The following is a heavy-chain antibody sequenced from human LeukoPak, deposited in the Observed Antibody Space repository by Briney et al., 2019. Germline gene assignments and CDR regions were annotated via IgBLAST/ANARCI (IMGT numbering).Heavy chain of an antibody. CDR1: EFTFSSYW. CDR2: INSDGSST. D-gene: IGHD5-12*01. J-gene: IGHJ4*02. CDR3: ASAIVTTRNAWDC. V-gene: IGHV3-74*01. Sequence: GGSLRLSCAASEFTFSSYWMHWVRQAPGKGLVWVSRINSDGSSTNYADSVKGRFTISRDNAKNTLYLQMNSLRAEDTAVYYRASAIVTTRNAWDCWGQGALVTVSS.